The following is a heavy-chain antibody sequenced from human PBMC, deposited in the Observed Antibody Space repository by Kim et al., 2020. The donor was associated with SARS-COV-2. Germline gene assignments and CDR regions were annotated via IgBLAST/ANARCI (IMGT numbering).Heavy chain of an antibody. D-gene: IGHD3-16*01. J-gene: IGHJ3*02. CDR3: VRDRMGGAFDM. CDR2: ITKSSTTI. Sequence: GGSLRLSCATSGFTFSAYDMNWVRQAPGKGLEWLSFITKSSTTIYYADSVEGRFTISRDNAKNSLSLQMNSLRDEDTALYYCVRDRMGGAFDMWGQGTM. CDR1: GFTFSAYD. V-gene: IGHV3-48*02.